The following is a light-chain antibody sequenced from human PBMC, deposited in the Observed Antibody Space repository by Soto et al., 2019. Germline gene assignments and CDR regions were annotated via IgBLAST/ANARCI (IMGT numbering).Light chain of an antibody. CDR3: TAGNDRLSDDK. CDR1: RSNIGSNY. V-gene: IGLV1-47*01. J-gene: IGLJ6*01. Sequence: QSVLTQPPSASGTPGQRVTISCSGSRSNIGSNYVYWYQQLPGTAPKRVIYRNNQRPSGVPDRFSGSKSGASASLVISGLRSDDEADYYCTAGNDRLSDDKFGGGTRV. CDR2: RNN.